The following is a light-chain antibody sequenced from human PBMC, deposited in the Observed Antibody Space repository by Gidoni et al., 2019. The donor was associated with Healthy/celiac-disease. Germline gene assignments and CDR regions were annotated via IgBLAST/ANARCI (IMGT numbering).Light chain of an antibody. V-gene: IGKV3-11*01. CDR2: EAS. J-gene: IGKJ4*01. CDR3: QQRSNWPMLT. Sequence: EIVLTQSPATLSLSPGERATLSYRASQSVSSYLAWYQQQPGQAPRLLIYEASNRATGIPARFSGSGSGTDFTLTISSLEPEDFAVYYCQQRSNWPMLTFGGGTKVEIK. CDR1: QSVSSY.